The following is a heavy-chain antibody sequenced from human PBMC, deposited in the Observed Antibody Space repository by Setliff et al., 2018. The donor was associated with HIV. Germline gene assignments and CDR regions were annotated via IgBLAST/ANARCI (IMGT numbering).Heavy chain of an antibody. CDR3: ARATTVISMTVAGTIDY. CDR2: IIPNDGRT. D-gene: IGHD6-19*01. Sequence: ASVKVSCKTSGYSFTGYYIHWVRRAPGQGLEWMGMIIPNDGRTNYAPKFQGRVTLTTDTSTGTAYMDLRSLRSDDTAVYYCARATTVISMTVAGTIDYWGQGTLVTVSS. J-gene: IGHJ4*02. CDR1: GYSFTGYY. V-gene: IGHV1-46*01.